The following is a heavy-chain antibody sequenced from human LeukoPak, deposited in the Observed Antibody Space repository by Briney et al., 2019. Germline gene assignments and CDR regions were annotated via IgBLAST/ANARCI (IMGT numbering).Heavy chain of an antibody. Sequence: GGSLRLSCAASGFTFVNYGMTWVRQAPGKGLEWVSSITGSGDNTYYADSVKGRFTISRDNAKNSLYLQMNSLRAEDTALYYCAKANWGTLYYFDYWGQGTLVTVSS. V-gene: IGHV3-23*01. J-gene: IGHJ4*02. CDR2: ITGSGDNT. D-gene: IGHD7-27*01. CDR3: AKANWGTLYYFDY. CDR1: GFTFVNYG.